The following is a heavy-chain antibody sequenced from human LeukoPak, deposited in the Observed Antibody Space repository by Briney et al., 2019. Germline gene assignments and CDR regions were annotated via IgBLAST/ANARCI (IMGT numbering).Heavy chain of an antibody. CDR3: ARRAIAARYSYYYYYMDV. D-gene: IGHD6-6*01. V-gene: IGHV1-2*02. Sequence: ASVKVSCKASGYTFTDYYMHWVRQAPGQGLEWMGWINPNSGGTNYAQKFQGRVTMTRDKSISTAYMELYSLRSDDTAVYYCARRAIAARYSYYYYYMDVWGKGTTVTVSS. CDR1: GYTFTDYY. CDR2: INPNSGGT. J-gene: IGHJ6*03.